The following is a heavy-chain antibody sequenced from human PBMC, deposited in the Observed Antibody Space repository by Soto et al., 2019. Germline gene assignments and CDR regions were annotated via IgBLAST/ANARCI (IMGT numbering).Heavy chain of an antibody. CDR2: INSDASHT. Sequence: EVQLVESGGGLVQPGGSLRLSCAASGFTFSTYWMHWIRQVPGKGLEGVSRINSDASHTYYADSVKGRFTISRDNAKNTLHLEMNSLRAEDTAVYYCVRDGHCLTTSCYGNWFDPWGQGTLVTVSS. V-gene: IGHV3-74*01. J-gene: IGHJ5*02. CDR3: VRDGHCLTTSCYGNWFDP. D-gene: IGHD2-2*01. CDR1: GFTFSTYW.